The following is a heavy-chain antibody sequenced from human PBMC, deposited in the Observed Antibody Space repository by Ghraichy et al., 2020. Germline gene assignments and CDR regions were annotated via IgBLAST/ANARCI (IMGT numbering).Heavy chain of an antibody. CDR2: ISSSGSTI. CDR3: ARGGDSSGYYFYYMDV. CDR1: GFTFSSYE. V-gene: IGHV3-48*03. J-gene: IGHJ6*03. D-gene: IGHD3-22*01. Sequence: SCAASGFTFSSYEMNWVRQAPGKGLEWVSYISSSGSTIYYADSVKGRFTISRDNAKNSLYLQMNSLRAEDTAVYYCARGGDSSGYYFYYMDVWGKGTTVTVSS.